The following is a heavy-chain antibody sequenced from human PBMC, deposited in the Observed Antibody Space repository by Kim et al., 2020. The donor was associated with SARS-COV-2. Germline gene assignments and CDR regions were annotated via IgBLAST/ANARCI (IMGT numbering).Heavy chain of an antibody. J-gene: IGHJ4*02. CDR2: INHSGST. V-gene: IGHV4-34*01. CDR1: GGSFSGYY. D-gene: IGHD3-10*01. CDR3: ARRAFGSGSYLLLDY. Sequence: SETLSLTCAVYGGSFSGYYWSWIRQPPGKGLEWIGEINHSGSTNYNPSLKSRVTISVDTSKNQFSLKLSSVTAADTAVYYCARRAFGSGSYLLLDYWGQGTLVTVSS.